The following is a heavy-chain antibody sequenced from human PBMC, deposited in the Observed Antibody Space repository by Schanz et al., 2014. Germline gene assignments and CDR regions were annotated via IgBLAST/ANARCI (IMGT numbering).Heavy chain of an antibody. CDR2: ISGSGGTT. D-gene: IGHD6-25*01. CDR1: GFSFTTYA. V-gene: IGHV3-23*01. Sequence: EVQLLESGGGLVQPGGSLRLSCASSGFSFTTYAMSWVRQAPGQGLEWVSAISGSGGTTYYADSVKGRFTISRDTAKNTVHRQMNNLRAEDSSAYSCARIGSSVFDSWAQGTLVTVSS. J-gene: IGHJ4*02. CDR3: ARIGSSVFDS.